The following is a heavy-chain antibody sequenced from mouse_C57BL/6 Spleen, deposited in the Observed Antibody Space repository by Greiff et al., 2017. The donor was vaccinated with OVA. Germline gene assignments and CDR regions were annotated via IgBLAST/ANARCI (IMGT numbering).Heavy chain of an antibody. CDR2: ISDGGSYT. J-gene: IGHJ2*01. D-gene: IGHD2-2*01. Sequence: DVMLVESGGGLVKPGGSLKLSCAASGFTFSSYALSWVRQTPDKRLEWVATISDGGSYTYSPDNVKGRFTISRDNAKNNLYLQMSHLKSEDTAMYYCARDYGYSYFDCWGQGTTLTVSS. V-gene: IGHV5-4*01. CDR1: GFTFSSYA. CDR3: ARDYGYSYFDC.